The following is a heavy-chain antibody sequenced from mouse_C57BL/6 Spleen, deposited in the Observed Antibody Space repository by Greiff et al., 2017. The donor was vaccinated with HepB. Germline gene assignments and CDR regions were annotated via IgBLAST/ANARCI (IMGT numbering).Heavy chain of an antibody. V-gene: IGHV1-52*01. J-gene: IGHJ4*01. D-gene: IGHD1-1*01. CDR3: ARSHYYGSSSYAMDY. Sequence: QVHVKQPGAELVRPGSSVKLSCKASGYTFTSYWMHWVKQRPIQGLEWIGNIDPSDSETHYNQKFKDKATLTVDKSSSTAYMQLSSLTSEDSAVYYCARSHYYGSSSYAMDYWGQGTSVTVSS. CDR1: GYTFTSYW. CDR2: IDPSDSET.